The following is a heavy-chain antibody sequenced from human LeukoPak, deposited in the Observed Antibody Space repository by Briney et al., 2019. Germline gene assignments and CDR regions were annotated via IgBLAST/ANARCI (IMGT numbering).Heavy chain of an antibody. J-gene: IGHJ5*02. Sequence: GGSLRLSCAASGFTFSSYGMHWVRQAPGKGLEWLAFVSYDGSKKYYSDSGKGRFTITRDNYKNTLYLQMSSLRAEDTAVYYCARVGSGSYSRWFDPWGQGTLVTVSS. CDR1: GFTFSSYG. CDR3: ARVGSGSYSRWFDP. V-gene: IGHV3-30*03. CDR2: VSYDGSKK. D-gene: IGHD1-26*01.